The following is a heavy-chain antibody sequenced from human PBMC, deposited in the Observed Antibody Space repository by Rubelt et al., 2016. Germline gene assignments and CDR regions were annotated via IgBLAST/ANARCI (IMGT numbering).Heavy chain of an antibody. CDR3: AGHGAVLNWYLKL. Sequence: QVQLQESGPGLVKPSETLSLTCTVSGGSIIPNYWSWIRQSPAKGLEWIGYIFFNGNSNYNPSLQSRVTITVDTSTNQISRSMNTMTATSTAVLYRAGHGAVLNWYLKLWCRPTLIPDAS. V-gene: IGHV4-59*08. CDR1: GGSIIPNY. CDR2: IFFNGNS. D-gene: IGHD3-16*01. J-gene: IGHJ2*01.